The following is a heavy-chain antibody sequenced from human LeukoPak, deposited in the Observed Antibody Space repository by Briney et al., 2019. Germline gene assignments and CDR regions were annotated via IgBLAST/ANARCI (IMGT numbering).Heavy chain of an antibody. V-gene: IGHV1-18*01. CDR3: ARDLPTYYYDSSGYYSSQAFDI. J-gene: IGHJ3*02. CDR2: ISAYTGNT. D-gene: IGHD3-22*01. Sequence: GASVKVSCKASGYTFTSYGISWVRQAPGQGLEWMGWISAYTGNTNYAQKLQDRVTMTTDTSTSRAYMELRSLRSDDTAVYYCARDLPTYYYDSSGYYSSQAFDIWGQGTMVTVSS. CDR1: GYTFTSYG.